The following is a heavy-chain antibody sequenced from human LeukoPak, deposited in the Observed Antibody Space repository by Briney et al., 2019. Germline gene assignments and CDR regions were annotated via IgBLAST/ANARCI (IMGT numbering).Heavy chain of an antibody. D-gene: IGHD2-2*01. CDR3: ARGAQTAAYCSSTSCYPLYYYYYMDV. CDR2: IYTSGST. J-gene: IGHJ6*03. Sequence: SETLSLTCTVSGGSISSYYWSWIRQPAGKGLEWIGRIYTSGSTNYNPSLKSRVTMSVDTSKNQFSLKLSSVTAADTAVYYCARGAQTAAYCSSTSCYPLYYYYYMDVWGKGTTVTVSS. V-gene: IGHV4-4*07. CDR1: GGSISSYY.